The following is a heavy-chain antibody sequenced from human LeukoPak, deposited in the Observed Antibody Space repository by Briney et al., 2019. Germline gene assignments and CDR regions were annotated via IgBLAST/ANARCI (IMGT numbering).Heavy chain of an antibody. J-gene: IGHJ3*02. D-gene: IGHD6-13*01. V-gene: IGHV3-21*04. CDR3: ARVRFGSSHFHGAFDI. CDR1: GFTLSSYN. CDR2: ISWRSSDI. Sequence: GGSLRLSCVASGFTLSSYNMKWVRQAPGKRLEWVSSISWRSSDIEYADSVKGRFTISRDIDKKSLYLQMNSLRAEDTALYHCARVRFGSSHFHGAFDIWGQGTMVTVSS.